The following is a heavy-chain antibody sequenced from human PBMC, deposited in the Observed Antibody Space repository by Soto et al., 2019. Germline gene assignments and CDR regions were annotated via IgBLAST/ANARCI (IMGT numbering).Heavy chain of an antibody. Sequence: SETLSLACAVYGGSFSGYYWTWIRQPPGEGLEWIGEINHSGSTNHNPSLKSRVTISVDTSKNQISLKVSSVTAADTAVYYCARASADRTGTTFFDYWGQGTRVTVSS. CDR2: INHSGST. CDR3: ARASADRTGTTFFDY. D-gene: IGHD1-1*01. J-gene: IGHJ4*02. V-gene: IGHV4-34*01. CDR1: GGSFSGYY.